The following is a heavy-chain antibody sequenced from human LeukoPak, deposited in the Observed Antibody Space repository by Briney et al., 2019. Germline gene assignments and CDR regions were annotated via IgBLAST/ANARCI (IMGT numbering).Heavy chain of an antibody. J-gene: IGHJ2*01. D-gene: IGHD4-17*01. V-gene: IGHV3-23*01. CDR1: GFTFSSYA. Sequence: GGSLRLSCAASGFTFSSYAMSWVRQAPGKGLEWVSAISGSGGSTYYADSVKGRFTISRDNSKNTLYLQMNSLRAEDTAVYYCAKVGTTVTTGEWYFDLWGRGTLVTVSS. CDR2: ISGSGGST. CDR3: AKVGTTVTTGEWYFDL.